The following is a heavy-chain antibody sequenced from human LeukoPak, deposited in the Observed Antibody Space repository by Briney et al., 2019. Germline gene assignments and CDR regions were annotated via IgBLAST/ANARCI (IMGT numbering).Heavy chain of an antibody. CDR2: IIPILGIA. CDR1: GGTFSSYA. D-gene: IGHD2-21*01. Sequence: SVKVSCKASGGTFSSYAISWVRQAPGQGLEWMGRIIPILGIANYAQKFQGRVTITADKSTSTAYMELSSLRSEDTAVYYCARDLMPYSRAIDWFDPWGQGTLVTVPS. CDR3: ARDLMPYSRAIDWFDP. V-gene: IGHV1-69*04. J-gene: IGHJ5*02.